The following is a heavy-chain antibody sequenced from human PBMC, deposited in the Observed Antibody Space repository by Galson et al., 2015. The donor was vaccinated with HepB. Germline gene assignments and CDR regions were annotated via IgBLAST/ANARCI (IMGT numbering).Heavy chain of an antibody. CDR2: IRSKAYGGTT. V-gene: IGHV3-49*04. CDR1: GFTFGDYA. CDR3: TRERTYYYDSSGYYPDY. Sequence: SLRLSCAASGFTFGDYAMSWVRQAPGKGLEWVGFIRSKAYGGTTEYAASVKGRFTISRDDSKSIAYLQMNSLKTEDTAVYYCTRERTYYYDSSGYYPDYWGQGTLVTVSS. J-gene: IGHJ4*02. D-gene: IGHD3-22*01.